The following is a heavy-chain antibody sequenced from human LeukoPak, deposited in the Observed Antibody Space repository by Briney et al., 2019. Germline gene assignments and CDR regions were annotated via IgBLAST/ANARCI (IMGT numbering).Heavy chain of an antibody. V-gene: IGHV4-31*03. CDR2: IYYSGST. Sequence: PSETLSLTCTVSGGSISSGGQYWSWIRQHPGKGLEWIGYIYYSGSTYYNPSLKSRVTISVDTSKNQFSLKLSSVTAADTAVYYCARSEAGAVYYDSSCYPDAFDIWGQGTMVTVSS. D-gene: IGHD3-22*01. CDR3: ARSEAGAVYYDSSCYPDAFDI. J-gene: IGHJ3*02. CDR1: GGSISSGGQY.